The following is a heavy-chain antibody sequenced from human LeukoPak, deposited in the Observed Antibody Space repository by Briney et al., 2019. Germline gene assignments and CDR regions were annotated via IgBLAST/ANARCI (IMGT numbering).Heavy chain of an antibody. CDR1: GGSISSSSYY. CDR2: IYYSGST. Sequence: ASETLSLTCTVSGGSISSSSYYWGWIRQPPGKGLEWIGSIYYSGSTYYNPSLKSRVTISVDTSKNQFSLKLSSVTAADTAVYYCARYDILTGYFYYFDYWGQGTLVTVSS. J-gene: IGHJ4*02. V-gene: IGHV4-39*01. D-gene: IGHD3-9*01. CDR3: ARYDILTGYFYYFDY.